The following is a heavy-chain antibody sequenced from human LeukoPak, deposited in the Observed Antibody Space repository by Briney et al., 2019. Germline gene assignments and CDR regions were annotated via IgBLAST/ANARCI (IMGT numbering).Heavy chain of an antibody. J-gene: IGHJ4*02. CDR2: IWYDGSNK. CDR3: AKGSEYSSSVFDY. CDR1: GFTFRSYN. Sequence: GGSLRLSCAASGFTFRSYNMHWVRQAPGKGLEWVAVIWYDGSNKYYADSVKGRFTISRDNSKNTLYLQMNSLRAEDTAVYYCAKGSEYSSSVFDYWGQGTLVTVSS. V-gene: IGHV3-33*06. D-gene: IGHD6-6*01.